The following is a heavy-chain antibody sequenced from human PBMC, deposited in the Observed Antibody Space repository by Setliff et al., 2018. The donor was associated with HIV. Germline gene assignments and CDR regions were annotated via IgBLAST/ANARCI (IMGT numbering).Heavy chain of an antibody. CDR2: IFYSGST. CDR1: GGSVSSGDYY. Sequence: SETLSLTCTVSGGSVSSGDYYWSWIRQHPGKGLEWIGYIFYSGSTYYNPSLKSRVTISVDTSKNQFSLKLSSVTAADTAVYYCARHGTWNSQRFHFDYWGQGTPVTVSS. CDR3: ARHGTWNSQRFHFDY. J-gene: IGHJ4*02. V-gene: IGHV4-31*03. D-gene: IGHD1-7*01.